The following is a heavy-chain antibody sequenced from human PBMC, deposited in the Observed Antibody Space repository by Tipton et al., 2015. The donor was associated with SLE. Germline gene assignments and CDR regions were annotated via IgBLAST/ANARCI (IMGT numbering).Heavy chain of an antibody. CDR3: ARASWGSSGYYSGRYFDY. J-gene: IGHJ4*02. D-gene: IGHD3-22*01. V-gene: IGHV4-31*03. CDR2: IYYSGSA. Sequence: TLSLTCTVSGGSISSNNFFWSWLRPHPGKGPEWIGYIYYSGSAFYNPSLKSRVTISVDTSKNQFSLKLSSVTAADTAVYYCARASWGSSGYYSGRYFDYWGQGTLVTVSS. CDR1: GGSISSNNFF.